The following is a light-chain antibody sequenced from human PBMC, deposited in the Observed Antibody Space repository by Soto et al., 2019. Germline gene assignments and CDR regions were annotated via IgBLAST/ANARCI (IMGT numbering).Light chain of an antibody. Sequence: EFVLTQSPRTLSLSPGERATLSSRASQTVRNNYLAWYQQQPGQPRRLLIYDASSRATGIPDRFSGGGSGTDFTLTISRLEPEDFAVYYWQQFSSYPLTFGGGTKVDNK. V-gene: IGKV3-20*01. CDR2: DAS. J-gene: IGKJ4*01. CDR3: QQFSSYPLT. CDR1: QTVRNNY.